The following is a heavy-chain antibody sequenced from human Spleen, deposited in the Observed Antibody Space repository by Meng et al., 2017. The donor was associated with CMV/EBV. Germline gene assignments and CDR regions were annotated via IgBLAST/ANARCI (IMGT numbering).Heavy chain of an antibody. D-gene: IGHD4-17*01. Sequence: GGSLRLSCAASEFTFSSYFMHWVRQAPGKGLDWVAVISSDGSNKYYADSVKGRFTISRDNSKNTLYLQMNSLRPEDTAVYYCARDYPIRGLDYWGQGTLVTVS. CDR1: EFTFSSYF. V-gene: IGHV3-30-3*01. CDR3: ARDYPIRGLDY. J-gene: IGHJ4*02. CDR2: ISSDGSNK.